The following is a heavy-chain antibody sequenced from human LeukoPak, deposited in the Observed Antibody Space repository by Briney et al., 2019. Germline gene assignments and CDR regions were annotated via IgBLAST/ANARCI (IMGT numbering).Heavy chain of an antibody. CDR2: IYYSGST. V-gene: IGHV4-59*01. Sequence: SETLSLTCTVSGGSISSYYWSWIRQPPGKGLEWIGYIYYSGSTNYNPSLKSRVTISVDTSKNQFSLKLSSVTAADTAVYYCARGDYVWGSYRYSNAFDIWGHGTMVTVSS. CDR1: GGSISSYY. CDR3: ARGDYVWGSYRYSNAFDI. D-gene: IGHD3-16*02. J-gene: IGHJ3*02.